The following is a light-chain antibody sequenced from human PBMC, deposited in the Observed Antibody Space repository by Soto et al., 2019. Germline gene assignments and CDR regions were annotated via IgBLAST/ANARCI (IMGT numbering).Light chain of an antibody. CDR1: QGIASD. J-gene: IGKJ4*02. Sequence: IQITQSPSSLSASKGDRVTITCRASQGIASDLAWSQQKPGQAPKLLLYGASTLQSGVPARFSGRGSGTDFTLSISSLQPEDVATYYCRKYNTSALTCGGGTTVEI. CDR2: GAS. V-gene: IGKV1-27*01. CDR3: RKYNTSALT.